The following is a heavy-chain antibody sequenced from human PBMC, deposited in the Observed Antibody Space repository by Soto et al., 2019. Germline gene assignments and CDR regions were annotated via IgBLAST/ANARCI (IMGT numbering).Heavy chain of an antibody. CDR1: GGSISSSSYY. CDR3: ARAVFGDFWSGYYTGYGTYYYYYGMDV. CDR2: IYYSGST. D-gene: IGHD3-3*01. Sequence: SETLSLTCTVSGGSISSSSYYWGWIRQPPGKGLEWIGSIYYSGSTYYNPSLKSRVTISVDTSKNQFSLKLSSVTAADTAVYYCARAVFGDFWSGYYTGYGTYYYYYGMDVWGQGTTVTVSS. V-gene: IGHV4-39*01. J-gene: IGHJ6*02.